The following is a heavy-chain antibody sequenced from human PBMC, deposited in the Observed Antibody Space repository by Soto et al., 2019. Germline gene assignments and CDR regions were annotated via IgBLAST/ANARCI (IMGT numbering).Heavy chain of an antibody. CDR1: GFTFICHY. CDR2: INPNSGGGT. D-gene: IGHD7-27*01. V-gene: IGHV1-2*02. J-gene: IGHJ4*02. Sequence: QVQLVQSGAGVKKPGASVKLSCKASGFTFICHYIHWVRQAPVQGLEWVGWINPNSGGGTVYAQKFQGRVTMTADTSTSIASMDLTSLRGDDTAVYYCAGSRTGALDFWGPGALVTVSS. CDR3: AGSRTGALDF.